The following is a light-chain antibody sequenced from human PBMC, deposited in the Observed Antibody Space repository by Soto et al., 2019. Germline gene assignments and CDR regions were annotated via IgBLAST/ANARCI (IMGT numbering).Light chain of an antibody. Sequence: EIVLMQSPGTLSLSPGERATLSCRASQTMTRAYVAWYQQKPGQAPRLLIYDASNRATGIPARFSGSGSGTDFTLTISSLEPEDFAVYYCQQRSNWPPITFGQGTRLEIK. CDR3: QQRSNWPPIT. CDR2: DAS. V-gene: IGKV3-11*01. J-gene: IGKJ5*01. CDR1: QTMTRAY.